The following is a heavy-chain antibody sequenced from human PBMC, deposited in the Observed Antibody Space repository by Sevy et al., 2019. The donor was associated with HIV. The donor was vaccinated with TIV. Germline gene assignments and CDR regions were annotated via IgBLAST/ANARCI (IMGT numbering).Heavy chain of an antibody. Sequence: GGSLRLSCAASGFTFSKYSMSWVRQPPGKGLEWVSILACGCGEINYADSVKGRFTISRDNSKSSVYLQMNNLRPEDMAVYYCAREGCTKPHDYWGQGTLVTVSS. D-gene: IGHD2-8*01. CDR3: AREGCTKPHDY. V-gene: IGHV3-23*01. CDR1: GFTFSKYS. J-gene: IGHJ4*01. CDR2: LACGCGEI.